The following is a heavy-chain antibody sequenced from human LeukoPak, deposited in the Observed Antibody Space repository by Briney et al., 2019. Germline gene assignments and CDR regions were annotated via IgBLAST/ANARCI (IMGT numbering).Heavy chain of an antibody. Sequence: PGESLKISCKGSGYRFTNYWIGWVRQMPRKVLELMGSIYPGDSDTRYSPSFQGQVTISADKSITTAYLHWSSLKASDTAIYYCARQGVYYSDSSAFYYWGQGTLVTVSS. D-gene: IGHD3-22*01. CDR3: ARQGVYYSDSSAFYY. J-gene: IGHJ4*02. CDR1: GYRFTNYW. V-gene: IGHV5-51*01. CDR2: IYPGDSDT.